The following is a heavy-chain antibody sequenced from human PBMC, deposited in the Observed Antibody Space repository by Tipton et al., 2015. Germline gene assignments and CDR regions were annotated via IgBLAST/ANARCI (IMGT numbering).Heavy chain of an antibody. CDR2: VNHSGST. V-gene: IGHV4-34*01. J-gene: IGHJ4*02. CDR3: ARRFSHSSSWTFDY. CDR1: GGSFSDYY. Sequence: TLSLTCAFSGGSFSDYYCTWFRQPPGKGLEWIGEVNHSGSTNYTPSLKSRVSMSIDTSTNHFSLRLNSVTAADTAVYYCARRFSHSSSWTFDYWGQGTLVTVSS. D-gene: IGHD6-13*01.